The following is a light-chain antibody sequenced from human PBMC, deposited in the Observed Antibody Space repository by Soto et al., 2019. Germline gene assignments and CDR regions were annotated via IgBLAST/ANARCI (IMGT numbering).Light chain of an antibody. J-gene: IGKJ5*01. Sequence: EIVLTQSPATLSSFPGDRVTLSCRASQYINTRLAWYQHRPGQAPRLLIYQTSIRAAGIPARFSASGSGTDFTLTISRLETEDFAVFYCQQCGTSEIIFGQGTRLEI. CDR3: QQCGTSEII. V-gene: IGKV3D-11*03. CDR1: QYINTR. CDR2: QTS.